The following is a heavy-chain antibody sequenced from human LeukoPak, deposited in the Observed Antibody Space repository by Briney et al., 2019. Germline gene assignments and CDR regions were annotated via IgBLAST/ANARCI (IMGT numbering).Heavy chain of an antibody. CDR2: ISSSGSTI. Sequence: GGSLRLSCAASGFTFSDYYMSWIRQAPGKGLEWASYISSSGSTIYYADSVKGRFTISRDNAKNSLYLQMNSLRAEDTAVYYCARELDYYGSGSWFDYWGQGTLVTVSS. CDR1: GFTFSDYY. V-gene: IGHV3-11*01. D-gene: IGHD3-10*01. CDR3: ARELDYYGSGSWFDY. J-gene: IGHJ4*02.